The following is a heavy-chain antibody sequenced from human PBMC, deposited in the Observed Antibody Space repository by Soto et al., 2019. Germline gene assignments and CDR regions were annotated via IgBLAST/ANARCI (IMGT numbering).Heavy chain of an antibody. CDR1: GYSFTGYW. CDR2: IYPGDSDT. CDR3: AGGGVRGVITRTRDYYGMDV. Sequence: GESLKISCKGSGYSFTGYWIGWVRQMPGKGLEYMGIIYPGDSDTRYSPSFQGQVTISADKSISTAYLQWSSLKASDTAMYYCAGGGVRGVITRTRDYYGMDVWGQGTTVTVSS. J-gene: IGHJ6*02. D-gene: IGHD3-10*01. V-gene: IGHV5-51*01.